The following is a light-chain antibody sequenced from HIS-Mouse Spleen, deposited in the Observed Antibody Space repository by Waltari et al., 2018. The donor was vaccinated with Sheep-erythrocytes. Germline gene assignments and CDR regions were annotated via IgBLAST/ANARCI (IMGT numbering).Light chain of an antibody. CDR1: QSVSSSY. V-gene: IGKV3-20*01. Sequence: EIVLTQSSGTLSLSPGVRATLSCRASQSVSSSYLAWYQQKPGQAPRLLIYGASSRATGIPDRFSGSGSGTDFTLTISRLEPEDFAVYYCQQYGSSPTWTFGQGTKVEIK. CDR2: GAS. CDR3: QQYGSSPTWT. J-gene: IGKJ1*01.